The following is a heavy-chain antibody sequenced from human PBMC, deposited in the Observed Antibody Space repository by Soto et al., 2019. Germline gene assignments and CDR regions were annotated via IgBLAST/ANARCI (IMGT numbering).Heavy chain of an antibody. V-gene: IGHV3-48*01. CDR2: ISSSSSTI. CDR3: AREEGLLNWFDP. J-gene: IGHJ5*02. Sequence: EVQLVESGGGLVQPGGSLRLSCAASGFTFSSYSMNWVRQAPGKGLEWVSYISSSSSTIYYAVSVKGRFTISRDNAKSSLYLQMNSLRAEDTAVYYCAREEGLLNWFDPWGQGTLVTVSS. D-gene: IGHD1-26*01. CDR1: GFTFSSYS.